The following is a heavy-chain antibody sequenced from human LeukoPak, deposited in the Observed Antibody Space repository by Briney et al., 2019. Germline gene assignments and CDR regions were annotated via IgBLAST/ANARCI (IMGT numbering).Heavy chain of an antibody. Sequence: PGGSLRLSCAASGFTFSSYAMNWVRQAPGKGLEWVSVISGSGGSTYYAYSVKGRFTMSRDNSKNTLYLQMNSLRAEDTAVYYCAKEGGNGVRGAFDIWGQGTMVTVSS. CDR1: GFTFSSYA. CDR3: AKEGGNGVRGAFDI. V-gene: IGHV3-23*01. J-gene: IGHJ3*02. D-gene: IGHD4-17*01. CDR2: ISGSGGST.